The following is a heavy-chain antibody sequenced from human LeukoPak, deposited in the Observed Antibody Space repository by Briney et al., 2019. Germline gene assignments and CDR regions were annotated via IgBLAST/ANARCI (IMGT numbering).Heavy chain of an antibody. CDR2: ISGSTTYT. V-gene: IGHV3-11*06. D-gene: IGHD6-19*01. CDR3: ARAGSSAWYYFDY. CDR1: RFTFSDYY. Sequence: GGSLRLSCAASRFTFSDYYMSWIRQAPGKGLEWVSYISGSTTYTTYADSVKGRFTISRDNSKNTLYLQMNSLRAEDTAVYYCARAGSSAWYYFDYWGQGTLVTVSS. J-gene: IGHJ4*02.